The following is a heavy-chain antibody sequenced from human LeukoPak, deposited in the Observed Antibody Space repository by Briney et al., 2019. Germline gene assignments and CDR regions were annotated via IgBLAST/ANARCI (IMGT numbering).Heavy chain of an antibody. CDR1: GGSINSHY. V-gene: IGHV4-59*11. CDR2: IFNTGNT. Sequence: SETLSLTCSVSGGSINSHYWSWIRQPPGKRLEWIGYIFNTGNTNYNPSLASRVTMSVDTSSAQFFLRLSPVTAADTAIYYCAGRPAETTWEGVFDYWGQGTLVTVSS. D-gene: IGHD1-14*01. CDR3: AGRPAETTWEGVFDY. J-gene: IGHJ4*02.